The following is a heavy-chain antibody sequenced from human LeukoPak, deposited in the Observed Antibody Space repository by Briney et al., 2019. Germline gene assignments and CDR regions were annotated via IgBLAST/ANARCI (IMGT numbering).Heavy chain of an antibody. CDR1: GFSFSSYT. CDR3: ARRGSYSAEYFQH. D-gene: IGHD1-26*01. CDR2: ISSSVGST. J-gene: IGHJ1*01. V-gene: IGHV3-64*01. Sequence: GGSLRLSCAASGFSFSSYTMHWVRQAPGKGLEYVSAISSSVGSTYYVNSVKGRFTISRDNSKNTLYLQMGSLRAEDMAVYYCARRGSYSAEYFQHWGQGTLVTVSS.